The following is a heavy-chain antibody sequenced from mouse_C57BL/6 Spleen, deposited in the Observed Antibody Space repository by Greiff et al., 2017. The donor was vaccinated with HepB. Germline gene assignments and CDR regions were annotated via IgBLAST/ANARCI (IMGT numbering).Heavy chain of an antibody. CDR2: IDPSDSYT. CDR1: GYTFTSYW. J-gene: IGHJ4*01. CDR3: ARPYYSNYGGYAMDD. V-gene: IGHV1-50*01. D-gene: IGHD2-5*01. Sequence: QVQLQQPGAELVKPGASVKLSCKASGYTFTSYWMQWVKQRPGLGLEWIGEIDPSDSYTNYNQKFKGKATLTVDTSSSTAYMQLSSLTSEDSAVYYCARPYYSNYGGYAMDDWGQGTSVTVSS.